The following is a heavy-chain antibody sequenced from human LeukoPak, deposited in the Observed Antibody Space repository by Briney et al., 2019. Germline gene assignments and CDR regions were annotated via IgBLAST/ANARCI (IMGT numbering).Heavy chain of an antibody. D-gene: IGHD3-3*01. J-gene: IGHJ6*02. CDR1: GFTFSSYA. CDR2: ISGSGGST. CDR3: AKDRTTFGVITGYGMDV. Sequence: GGSLRLSCAASGFTFSSYAMSWVRQAPGKGLEWVSAISGSGGSTYYADSVKGRFTITRDNSKNTLYLQMNSLRAEDTAVYYCAKDRTTFGVITGYGMDVWGQGTTVTVSS. V-gene: IGHV3-23*01.